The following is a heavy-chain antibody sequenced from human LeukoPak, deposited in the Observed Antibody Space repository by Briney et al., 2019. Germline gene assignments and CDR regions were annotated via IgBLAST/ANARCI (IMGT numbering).Heavy chain of an antibody. D-gene: IGHD2-2*01. Sequence: GQCMRPSCAVSGFTFSSYSMNWVRQAPGKGLEWGSSISSSSSYIYYADSVKGRFTISRDNAKNSQYLQMDSLRAEDTAVYYCVREGSISYYFDYWGQGTLVTVSS. V-gene: IGHV3-21*01. J-gene: IGHJ4*02. CDR2: ISSSSSYI. CDR3: VREGSISYYFDY. CDR1: GFTFSSYS.